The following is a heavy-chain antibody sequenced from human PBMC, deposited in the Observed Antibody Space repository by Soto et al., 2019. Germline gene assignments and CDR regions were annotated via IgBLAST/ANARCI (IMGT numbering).Heavy chain of an antibody. J-gene: IGHJ4*02. CDR1: GFTFSSYA. CDR2: ISGSGGST. Sequence: GGSLRLSCAASGFTFSSYAMSWVRQAPGKGLEWVSAISGSGGSTYYADSVKGRFTISRDNSKNSLYLQMNSLRAEDTAVYYCARDAPHDDTSGYYDYWGQGTLVTVSS. V-gene: IGHV3-23*01. D-gene: IGHD3-22*01. CDR3: ARDAPHDDTSGYYDY.